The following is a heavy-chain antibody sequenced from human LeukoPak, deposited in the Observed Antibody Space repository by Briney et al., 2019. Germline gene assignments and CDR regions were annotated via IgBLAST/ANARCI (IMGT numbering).Heavy chain of an antibody. CDR3: ARECYGSGSYYLYYFDY. D-gene: IGHD3-10*01. V-gene: IGHV1-2*02. CDR1: GYTFTGYY. Sequence: ASVKVSCKASGYTFTGYYMHWVRQAPGQGLEWMGRINPNSGGTNYAQKFQGRVTMTRDTSISTAYMELSRLRSDDTAVYYCARECYGSGSYYLYYFDYWGQGTLVTVSS. CDR2: INPNSGGT. J-gene: IGHJ4*02.